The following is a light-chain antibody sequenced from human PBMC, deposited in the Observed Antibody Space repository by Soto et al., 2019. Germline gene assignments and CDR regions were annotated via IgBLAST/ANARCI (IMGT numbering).Light chain of an antibody. Sequence: QSVLTQPPSVSAAPGQKVTISCSGSSANIGSNYVSWYQHLPGTAPKLVIYYSDRRPSEIPDRFSGSTSGTSATLDITGLQTGDEADYYCGAWDGSLSVVLFGGGTKLTVL. CDR3: GAWDGSLSVVL. CDR2: YSD. V-gene: IGLV1-51*01. CDR1: SANIGSNY. J-gene: IGLJ2*01.